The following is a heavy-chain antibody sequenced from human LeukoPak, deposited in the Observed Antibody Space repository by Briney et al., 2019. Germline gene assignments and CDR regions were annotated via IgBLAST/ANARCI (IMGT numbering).Heavy chain of an antibody. CDR2: MNSNDGNT. J-gene: IGHJ4*02. D-gene: IGHD3-22*01. Sequence: ASVKVSCKASGGTFSSYAINWVRQATGQGLEYMGWMNSNDGNTAYAQKFQGRVTMTRDTSTSTAYMELGSLTSDDTAVYYCARGSSGYYYVPDYWGQGTLVTVSS. CDR1: GGTFSSYA. CDR3: ARGSSGYYYVPDY. V-gene: IGHV1-8*02.